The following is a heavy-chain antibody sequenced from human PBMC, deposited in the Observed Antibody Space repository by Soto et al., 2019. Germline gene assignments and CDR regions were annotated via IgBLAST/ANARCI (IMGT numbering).Heavy chain of an antibody. CDR2: IKQDGTEK. Sequence: GGSLRLSCAASGFTISSYWMTWVRQAPGKGLEWVANIKQDGTEKFYVDSVKGRFTISTDNAKNSLYLQRNSLRAEDTAVYYCARDRDKIVPPRPPGREFDPWGQGTLVTVSS. CDR3: ARDRDKIVPPRPPGREFDP. CDR1: GFTISSYW. J-gene: IGHJ5*02. V-gene: IGHV3-7*05. D-gene: IGHD1-26*01.